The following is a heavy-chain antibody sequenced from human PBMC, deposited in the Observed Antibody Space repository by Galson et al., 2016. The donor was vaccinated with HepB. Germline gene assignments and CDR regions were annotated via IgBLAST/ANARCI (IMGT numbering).Heavy chain of an antibody. Sequence: VKVSCKVSGYDFADSFIHWVQQAPGKGLEWMGYVDPEDDETMYAEKFQGRVTITADTPTDTVFMELSNLGSDDTAVYYCATGHVVSYDAFDIWGQGTVVTVSS. V-gene: IGHV1-69-2*01. CDR1: GYDFADSF. J-gene: IGHJ3*02. CDR2: VDPEDDET. CDR3: ATGHVVSYDAFDI. D-gene: IGHD5/OR15-5a*01.